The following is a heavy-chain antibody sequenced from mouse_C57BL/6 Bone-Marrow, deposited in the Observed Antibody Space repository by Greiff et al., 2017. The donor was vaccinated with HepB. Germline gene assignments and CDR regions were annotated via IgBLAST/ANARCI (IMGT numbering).Heavy chain of an antibody. CDR1: GFTFTDYY. CDR2: IRNKANGYTT. J-gene: IGHJ4*01. Sequence: EVKLMESGGGLVQPGGSLSLSCAASGFTFTDYYMSWVRQPPGKALEWLGFIRNKANGYTTEYSASVKGRFTISRDNSQSILYLQMNALRAEDSATYYCARSSFYAMDYWGQGTSVTVSS. V-gene: IGHV7-3*01. CDR3: ARSSFYAMDY.